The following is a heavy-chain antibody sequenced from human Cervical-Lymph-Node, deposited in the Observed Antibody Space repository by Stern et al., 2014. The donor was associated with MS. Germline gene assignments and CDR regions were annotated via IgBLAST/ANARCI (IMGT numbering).Heavy chain of an antibody. J-gene: IGHJ6*01. D-gene: IGHD1-1*01. CDR2: ISPVFASA. CDR1: GDTFTDYA. V-gene: IGHV1-69*06. Sequence: VQLEESGAEVKKPGSSVKVSCKASGDTFTDYAISWVRQAPGQGPEWLGGISPVFASADDAQKFQGRLTITADKSTSTAYMDLSSLTSEDTAVYYCAREVGSLAMDVWCQGTTVIVSS. CDR3: AREVGSLAMDV.